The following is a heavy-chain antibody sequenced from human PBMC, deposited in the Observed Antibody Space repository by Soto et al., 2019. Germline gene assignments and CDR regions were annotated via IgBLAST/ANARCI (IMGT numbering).Heavy chain of an antibody. D-gene: IGHD3-10*01. J-gene: IGHJ4*02. CDR1: VGSMSEYF. CDR3: ARDGYDGSGSPYPAY. CDR2: IYYLGST. V-gene: IGHV4-59*01. Sequence: SESLSVTCSVSVGSMSEYFWSWIRQSPGKGLEWIGYIYYLGSTDYNPSLKSRVTISVDTSKRQFSLRLTSVTAADTAVYYCARDGYDGSGSPYPAYWGPGTQVTVSS.